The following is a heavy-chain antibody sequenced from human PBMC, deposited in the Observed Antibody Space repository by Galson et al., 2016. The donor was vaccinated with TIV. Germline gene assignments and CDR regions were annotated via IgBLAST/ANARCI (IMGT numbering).Heavy chain of an antibody. V-gene: IGHV3-66*02. Sequence: SLRLSCAASGFTVSDNFMTWVRQAPGRGLEWVSLISAGGTTSYADSVQGRFTVSRDGSENTLYLQMSSLRPEDTAVYYCARERRYWGNNCYLYYDYVMDFWGQGTTVTVS. CDR3: ARERRYWGNNCYLYYDYVMDF. D-gene: IGHD2-21*02. J-gene: IGHJ6*02. CDR1: GFTVSDNF. CDR2: ISAGGTT.